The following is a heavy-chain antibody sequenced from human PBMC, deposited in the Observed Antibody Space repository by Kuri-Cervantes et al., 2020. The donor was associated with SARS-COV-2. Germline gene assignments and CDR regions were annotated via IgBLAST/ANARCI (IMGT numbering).Heavy chain of an antibody. J-gene: IGHJ4*02. CDR1: GYTFTSYA. CDR3: ARAEHLLTTVIAFDY. V-gene: IGHV1-3*01. Sequence: ASVKVSCKASGYTFTSYAMHWVRQAPGQRLEWMGWINAGNGNTKYSQKFQSRVTITRDTSASTAYMELSSLRSEDTAVYYCARAEHLLTTVIAFDYWGQGTLVTVSS. D-gene: IGHD4-17*01. CDR2: INAGNGNT.